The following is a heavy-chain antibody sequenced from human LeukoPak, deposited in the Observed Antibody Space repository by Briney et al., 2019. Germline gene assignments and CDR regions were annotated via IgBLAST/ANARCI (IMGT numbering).Heavy chain of an antibody. D-gene: IGHD3-22*01. CDR1: GFTFSSYA. Sequence: PGGSLRLSCAASGFTFSSYAMSWVRQAPGKGLEWVSAISGSGGSTYYADSVKGRFTISRDNSKNTLYLQMNSLRSEDTAVYYCARMSYYDRRGDNWFDPWGQGTLVIVSS. CDR2: ISGSGGST. CDR3: ARMSYYDRRGDNWFDP. V-gene: IGHV3-23*01. J-gene: IGHJ5*02.